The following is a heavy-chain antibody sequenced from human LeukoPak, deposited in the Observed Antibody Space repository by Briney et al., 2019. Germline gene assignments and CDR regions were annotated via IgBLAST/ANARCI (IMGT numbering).Heavy chain of an antibody. V-gene: IGHV3-15*01. Sequence: GESLRLSCAASGFTFSSYMMTWVRQAPGKGLEWVGRIKSKTDGGTTDYAAPVKGRFTISRDDSKNTLYLQMNSLKTEDTAVYYCTTVGVVVAATAFDIWGQGTMVTVSS. J-gene: IGHJ3*02. CDR1: GFTFSSYM. CDR2: IKSKTDGGTT. D-gene: IGHD2-15*01. CDR3: TTVGVVVAATAFDI.